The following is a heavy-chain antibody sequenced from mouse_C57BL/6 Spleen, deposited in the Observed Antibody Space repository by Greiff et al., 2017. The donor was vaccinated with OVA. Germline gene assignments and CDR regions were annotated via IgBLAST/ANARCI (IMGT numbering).Heavy chain of an antibody. Sequence: QVQLKQSGAELVRPGASVKLSCKASGYTFTDYYINWVKQRPGQGLEWIARIYPGSGNTYYNEKLKGKATLTAEKSSSTAYMQLSSLTSEDSAVYFCARWDYFDYWGQGTTLTVSS. V-gene: IGHV1-76*01. J-gene: IGHJ2*01. CDR3: ARWDYFDY. CDR1: GYTFTDYY. CDR2: IYPGSGNT.